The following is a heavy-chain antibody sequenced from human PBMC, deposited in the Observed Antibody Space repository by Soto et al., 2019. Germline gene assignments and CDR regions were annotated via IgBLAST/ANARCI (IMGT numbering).Heavy chain of an antibody. J-gene: IGHJ4*02. Sequence: GGSLRLSCAASGFTVSSNYMSWVRQAPGKGLEWVAVIYSGGSTYYADSVKGRLTISRDNSKNTLYLQMKSLRAEETAVYYCARVRSHGSDYWGQGXLVTVSS. CDR2: IYSGGST. V-gene: IGHV3-53*01. CDR3: ARVRSHGSDY. D-gene: IGHD3-10*01. CDR1: GFTVSSNY.